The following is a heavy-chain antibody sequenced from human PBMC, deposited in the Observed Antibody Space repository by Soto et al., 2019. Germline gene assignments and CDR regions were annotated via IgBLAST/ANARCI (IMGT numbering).Heavy chain of an antibody. J-gene: IGHJ5*02. CDR2: IIPIFGTA. CDR3: ARDLLYHYDSSGYYPRAWFDP. Sequence: SVKVSCKASGGTFSSYAISWVRQAPGQGLEWMGGIIPIFGTANYAQKFQGRVTITADESTSTAYMELSSLRSEDTAVYYCARDLLYHYDSSGYYPRAWFDPWGQGTLVTVSS. D-gene: IGHD3-22*01. CDR1: GGTFSSYA. V-gene: IGHV1-69*13.